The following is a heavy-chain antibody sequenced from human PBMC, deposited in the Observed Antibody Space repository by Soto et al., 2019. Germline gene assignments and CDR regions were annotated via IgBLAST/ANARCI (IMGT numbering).Heavy chain of an antibody. Sequence: QVQLVESGGGVVQPGRSLRLSCAASGFTFSSYAMHWVRQAPGKGLEWVAVISYDGSNKYYADSVKGRFTISRDNSKHTLYLQMNSLRAEDTAVYYCARGRIGPASAHYYYGMDVWGQGTTVTVSS. CDR2: ISYDGSNK. J-gene: IGHJ6*02. D-gene: IGHD1-26*01. CDR3: ARGRIGPASAHYYYGMDV. V-gene: IGHV3-30-3*01. CDR1: GFTFSSYA.